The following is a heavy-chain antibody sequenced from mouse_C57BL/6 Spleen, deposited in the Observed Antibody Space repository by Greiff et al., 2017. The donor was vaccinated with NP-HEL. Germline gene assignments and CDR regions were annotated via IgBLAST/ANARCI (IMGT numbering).Heavy chain of an antibody. V-gene: IGHV1-59*01. CDR3: ARRGYGSSPYWYFDV. D-gene: IGHD1-1*01. Sequence: QVQLQQPGAELVRPGTSVKLSCKASGYTFTSYWMHWVKQRPGQGLEWIGVIDPSDSYTNYNQKFKGKATLTVDTSSSTAYMQLSSLTSEDSAVYYCARRGYGSSPYWYFDVWGTGTTVTVSS. J-gene: IGHJ1*03. CDR2: IDPSDSYT. CDR1: GYTFTSYW.